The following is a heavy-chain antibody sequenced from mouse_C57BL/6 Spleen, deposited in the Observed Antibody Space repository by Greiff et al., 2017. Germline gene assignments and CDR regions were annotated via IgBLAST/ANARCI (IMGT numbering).Heavy chain of an antibody. CDR1: GYAFTNYL. V-gene: IGHV1-54*01. CDR3: AKGVYYGNYKSFDY. Sequence: VQLQESGAELVRPGTSVKVSCKASGYAFTNYLIEWVKQRPGQGLEWIGVINPGSGGTNYNEKFKGKATLTADKSSSTAYMQLSSLTSEDSAVYFGAKGVYYGNYKSFDYWGQGTTLTVSS. J-gene: IGHJ2*01. CDR2: INPGSGGT. D-gene: IGHD2-1*01.